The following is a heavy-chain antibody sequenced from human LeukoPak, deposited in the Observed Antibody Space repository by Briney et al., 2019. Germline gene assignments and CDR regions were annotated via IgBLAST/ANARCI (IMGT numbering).Heavy chain of an antibody. D-gene: IGHD2-2*01. V-gene: IGHV4-39*07. J-gene: IGHJ5*02. CDR2: IYYSGST. CDR3: ARGRGSTSPNWFDP. CDR1: GGSISSSSYY. Sequence: SETLSLTCTVSGGSISSSSYYWGWIRQPPGKGLEWIGSIYYSGSTYYNPSLKSRVTISVDTSKNQFSLKLSSVTAADTAVYYCARGRGSTSPNWFDPWGQGTLVTVSS.